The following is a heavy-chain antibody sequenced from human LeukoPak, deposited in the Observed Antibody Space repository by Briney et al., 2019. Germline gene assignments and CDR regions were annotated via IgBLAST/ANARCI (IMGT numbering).Heavy chain of an antibody. D-gene: IGHD3-10*01. V-gene: IGHV3-23*01. CDR2: ISGSGTST. J-gene: IGHJ4*02. Sequence: GGSLRPSCAASGFTFSTYAMGWVRQAPGKGLEWVSFISGSGTSTYYADSVKGRFTISRDNSKNTLSLQMNSLRVEDTAVYYCAKDLYYGSGSKFDDWGQGTLVTVSS. CDR1: GFTFSTYA. CDR3: AKDLYYGSGSKFDD.